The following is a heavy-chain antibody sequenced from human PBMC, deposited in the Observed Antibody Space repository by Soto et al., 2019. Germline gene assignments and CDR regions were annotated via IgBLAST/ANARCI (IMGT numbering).Heavy chain of an antibody. CDR1: GGSISSSSYY. D-gene: IGHD6-19*01. CDR2: IYYSGIT. Sequence: QLQLQESGPGLVKPSETLSLTCTVSGGSISSSSYYWGWIRQPPGKGLEWIGMIYYSGITYYNPSLKRRAPLCVDTSMTHFSLKQISVTAGDTAVYYFARHEAVSGWYFDYWGKGTLVTVSS. V-gene: IGHV4-39*01. J-gene: IGHJ4*02. CDR3: ARHEAVSGWYFDY.